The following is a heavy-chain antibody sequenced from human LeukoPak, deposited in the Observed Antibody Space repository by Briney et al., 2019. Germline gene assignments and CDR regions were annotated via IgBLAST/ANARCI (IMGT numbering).Heavy chain of an antibody. V-gene: IGHV4-61*01. D-gene: IGHD3-3*01. J-gene: IGHJ4*02. CDR3: ARLTIFGVVPLTYYFDY. CDR2: IYYSGST. Sequence: SETLSLTCTVSGGSASSGSYYWSWIRQPPGKGLEWIGYIYYSGSTNYNPSLKSRVTISVDTSKNQFSLKLSSVTAADTAVYYCARLTIFGVVPLTYYFDYWGQGTLVTVSS. CDR1: GGSASSGSYY.